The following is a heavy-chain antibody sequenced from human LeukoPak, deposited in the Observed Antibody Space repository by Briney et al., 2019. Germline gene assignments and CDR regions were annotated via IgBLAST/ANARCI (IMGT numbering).Heavy chain of an antibody. CDR2: ISSSSSTI. CDR1: GFTFSSYS. CDR3: AKGGDSSSWLRNYFDY. Sequence: GGSLRLSCAASGFTFSSYSMNWVRQAPGKGLEWVSYISSSSSTIYYADSVKGRFTISRDNAKNSLYLQMNSLRAEDTAVYYCAKGGDSSSWLRNYFDYWGQGTLVTVSS. D-gene: IGHD6-13*01. V-gene: IGHV3-48*04. J-gene: IGHJ4*02.